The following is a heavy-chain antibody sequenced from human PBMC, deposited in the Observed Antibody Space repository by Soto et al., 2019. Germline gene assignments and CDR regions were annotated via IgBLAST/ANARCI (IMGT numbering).Heavy chain of an antibody. Sequence: SETLSLSCSVSGGSIGGGGYSWSWIRQPPGKGLEWIGYIYHSGSTYYNPSLKSRVTISVDRSKNQFSLKMSSVTAADTAVYYCARVTGDFWSGYYSWFDPWGQGTLVTFSS. CDR2: IYHSGST. D-gene: IGHD3-3*01. CDR1: GGSIGGGGYS. J-gene: IGHJ5*02. V-gene: IGHV4-30-2*01. CDR3: ARVTGDFWSGYYSWFDP.